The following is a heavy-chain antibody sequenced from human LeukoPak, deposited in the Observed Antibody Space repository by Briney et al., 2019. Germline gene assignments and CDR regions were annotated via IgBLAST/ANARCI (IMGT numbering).Heavy chain of an antibody. CDR1: GYTFADYY. J-gene: IGHJ5*02. CDR2: INPDNGGT. D-gene: IGHD3-10*01. Sequence: GASVKVSCKASGYTFADYYMNWVRQAPGQGLEWMGWINPDNGGTSYAQKFQGRVIMTRDTSITTVYMELSGLRSDDTAIYYCARGDYYGSPKTVAAWGQGTLVTVSS. V-gene: IGHV1-2*02. CDR3: ARGDYYGSPKTVAA.